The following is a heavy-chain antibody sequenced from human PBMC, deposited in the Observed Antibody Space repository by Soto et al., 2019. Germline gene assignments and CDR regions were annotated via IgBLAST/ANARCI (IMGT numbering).Heavy chain of an antibody. V-gene: IGHV1-3*05. CDR2: INAGNGNT. CDR3: ASESFGGDFDY. J-gene: IGHJ4*02. D-gene: IGHD2-21*01. CDR1: GYTFTSYA. Sequence: QVQLVQSGAEEKKPGASVKVSCKASGYTFTSYAMPWVRQAPGQRLEWMGWINAGNGNTKYSQKFQGRVTITRDTSASTAYMELSSLRSEDTAVYSCASESFGGDFDYWGQGTLVTVSS.